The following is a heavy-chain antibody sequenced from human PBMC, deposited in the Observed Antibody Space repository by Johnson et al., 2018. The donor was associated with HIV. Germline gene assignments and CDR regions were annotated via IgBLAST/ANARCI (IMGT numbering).Heavy chain of an antibody. Sequence: MQLVESGGGVVQPGRSLRLSCAASGFTVSSNYMSWVRQAPGKGLEWVSVIYSGSSTYYADSVKGRFTISRDNSKNTLYLQMNSLRAEDTAGYYCARLEYSSVSPLLGAFDIWGQWTMVTVSS. CDR2: IYSGSST. D-gene: IGHD6-6*01. J-gene: IGHJ3*02. CDR1: GFTVSSNY. V-gene: IGHV3-53*01. CDR3: ARLEYSSVSPLLGAFDI.